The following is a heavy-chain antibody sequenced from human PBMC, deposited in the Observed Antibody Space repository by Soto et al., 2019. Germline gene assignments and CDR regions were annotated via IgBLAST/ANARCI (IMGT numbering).Heavy chain of an antibody. CDR2: IYYSGST. Sequence: LSLTCTVSGGSISSYYWSWIRQPPGKGLEWIGYIYYSGSTNYNPSLKSRVTISVDTSKNQFSLKLSSVTAADTAVYYCASLGRSGFWSGYYYGMDVWGQGTTVTVSS. CDR1: GGSISSYY. J-gene: IGHJ6*02. D-gene: IGHD3-3*01. CDR3: ASLGRSGFWSGYYYGMDV. V-gene: IGHV4-59*01.